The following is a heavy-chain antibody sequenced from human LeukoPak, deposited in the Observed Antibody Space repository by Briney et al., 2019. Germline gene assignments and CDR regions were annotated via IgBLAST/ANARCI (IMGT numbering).Heavy chain of an antibody. CDR2: IYYSGST. J-gene: IGHJ4*02. CDR3: ASGVYYGSGSYSWAIY. Sequence: SETLSLTCTVSGGSISSSSYYWGWIRQPPGKGLEWIRSIYYSGSTYYNPSLKSRVTISVDTSKNQFSLKLSSVTAADTAVYYCASGVYYGSGSYSWAIYWGQGTLVTVSS. D-gene: IGHD3-10*01. CDR1: GGSISSSSYY. V-gene: IGHV4-39*01.